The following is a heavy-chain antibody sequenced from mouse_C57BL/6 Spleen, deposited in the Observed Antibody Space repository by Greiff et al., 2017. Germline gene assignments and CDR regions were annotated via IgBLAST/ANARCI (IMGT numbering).Heavy chain of an antibody. CDR2: FYPGSGSI. CDR1: GYTFTEYT. D-gene: IGHD1-1*01. Sequence: VQRVESGAELVKPGASVKLSCKASGYTFTEYTIHWVKQRSGQGLEWIGWFYPGSGSIKYNEKFKDKATLTADKSSSTVYMELSRLTSEDSAVYFCARHEWDYYGSSFLDYWGQGTTLTVSS. V-gene: IGHV1-62-2*01. J-gene: IGHJ2*01. CDR3: ARHEWDYYGSSFLDY.